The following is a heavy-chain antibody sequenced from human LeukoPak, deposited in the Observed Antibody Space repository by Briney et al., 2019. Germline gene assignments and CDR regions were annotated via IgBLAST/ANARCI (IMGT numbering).Heavy chain of an antibody. D-gene: IGHD6-13*01. CDR2: IYHSGST. V-gene: IGHV4-38-2*02. Sequence: SETLSLTCTVSGSSISIGYYWGWIRQPPGKGLEWIGSIYHSGSTYYNPSLKSRVTISVDTSKNQFSLKLSSVTAADTAVYYCARRGSSWYKFRRWFDPWGQGTLVTVSS. CDR3: ARRGSSWYKFRRWFDP. J-gene: IGHJ5*02. CDR1: GSSISIGYY.